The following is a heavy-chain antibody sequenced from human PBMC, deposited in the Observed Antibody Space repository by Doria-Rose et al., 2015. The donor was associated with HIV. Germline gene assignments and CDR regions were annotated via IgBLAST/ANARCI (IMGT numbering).Heavy chain of an antibody. D-gene: IGHD6-13*01. V-gene: IGHV2-26*01. J-gene: IGHJ4*02. CDR3: ARIKSSRWYHKYYFDF. CDR1: GVSLSSPGMG. Sequence: VTLKESGPVLVKPTETLTLTCTVSGVSLSSPGMGVSWIRQPPGKALEWLANIFSDDERSYKTSLKSRLTISRGTSKSQVVLTMTDMDSVDTATYYCARIKSSRWYHKYYFDFWGEGTLVIVSA. CDR2: IFSDDER.